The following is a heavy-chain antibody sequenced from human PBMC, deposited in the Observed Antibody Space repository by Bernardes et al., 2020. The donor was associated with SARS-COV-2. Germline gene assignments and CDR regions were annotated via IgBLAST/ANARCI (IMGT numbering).Heavy chain of an antibody. Sequence: SETLSLTCAVSGGSISSGGYSWNWIRQPPGKGLEWIGYIYHSGSAYYSPSPKSRVIMSVDTSKNLFSLKLTSVTAADTAVYYCARVSTTAARGIDYWAQGTLVTVTS. D-gene: IGHD6-6*01. V-gene: IGHV4-30-2*01. CDR1: GGSISSGGYS. J-gene: IGHJ4*02. CDR2: IYHSGSA. CDR3: ARVSTTAARGIDY.